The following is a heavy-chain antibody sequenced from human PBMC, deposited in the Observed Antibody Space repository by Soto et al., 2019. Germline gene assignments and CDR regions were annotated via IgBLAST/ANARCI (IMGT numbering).Heavy chain of an antibody. V-gene: IGHV3-30-3*01. CDR1: GFTFSSYA. CDR2: ISYDGSNK. J-gene: IGHJ4*02. D-gene: IGHD2-21*02. CDR3: ARDPVAYCGGDCRTFDY. Sequence: QVQLVESGGGVVQPGRSLRLSCAASGFTFSSYAMHWVRQAPGKGLEWVAVISYDGSNKYYADSVKGRFTISRDNSKNTLYLQMNSLGAEDTAAYYCARDPVAYCGGDCRTFDYWGQGTLVTVSS.